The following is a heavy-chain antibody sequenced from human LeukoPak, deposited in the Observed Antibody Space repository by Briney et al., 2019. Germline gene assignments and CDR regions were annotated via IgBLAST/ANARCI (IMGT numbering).Heavy chain of an antibody. V-gene: IGHV3-30-3*01. CDR2: ISYDGSNK. CDR3: ARDREAVRELDY. J-gene: IGHJ4*02. D-gene: IGHD5-24*01. CDR1: GFTFRSYA. Sequence: GRSLRLSCAASGFTFRSYAMRWVRQAPGKGLEWVAVISYDGSNKYYADSVKGRFTISRDNSKNTLYLQMNSLRAEDTAVYYCARDREAVRELDYWGQGTLVTVSS.